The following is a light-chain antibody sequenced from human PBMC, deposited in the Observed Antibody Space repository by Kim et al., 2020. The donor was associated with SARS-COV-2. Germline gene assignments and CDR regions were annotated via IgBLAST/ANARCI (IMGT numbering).Light chain of an antibody. V-gene: IGLV2-14*03. CDR2: DVT. Sequence: QSALTQPASVSGSPGQSVTVSCTGTSSDVGGYNYVSWYQQHPGKAPKLMIYDVTSRPSGISDRFSGSKSDNTASLTISGLQAEDEADYYCSSYTSSSTVVFGGGTKVTVL. CDR1: SSDVGGYNY. CDR3: SSYTSSSTVV. J-gene: IGLJ2*01.